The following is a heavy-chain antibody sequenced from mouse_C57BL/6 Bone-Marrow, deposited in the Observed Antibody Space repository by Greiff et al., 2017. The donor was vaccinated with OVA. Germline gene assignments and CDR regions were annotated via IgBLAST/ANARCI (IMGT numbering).Heavy chain of an antibody. CDR3: ARSGYYGPWFAY. J-gene: IGHJ3*01. CDR1: GYTFTDYY. CDR2: INPYNGGT. Sequence: EVQLQQSGPVLVKPGASVKMSCKASGYTFTDYYMNWVKQSHGKSLEWIGVINPYNGGTSYNQKFKGKATLTVDKSSSTAYMELNSLTSEDSAVYYCARSGYYGPWFAYWGQGTLVTVSA. D-gene: IGHD1-1*01. V-gene: IGHV1-19*01.